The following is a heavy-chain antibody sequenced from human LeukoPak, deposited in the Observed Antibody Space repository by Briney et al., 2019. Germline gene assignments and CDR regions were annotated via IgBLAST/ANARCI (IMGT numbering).Heavy chain of an antibody. CDR3: ARWVTTVRKWYFDL. CDR1: GGSFGGYY. D-gene: IGHD4-17*01. J-gene: IGHJ2*01. CDR2: INHSGST. V-gene: IGHV4-34*01. Sequence: SETLSLTCAVYGGSFGGYYWSWIRQPPGKGLEWIGEINHSGSTNYNPSLKSRVTISVDTSKNQFSLKLSSVTAADTAVYYCARWVTTVRKWYFDLWGRGTLVTVSS.